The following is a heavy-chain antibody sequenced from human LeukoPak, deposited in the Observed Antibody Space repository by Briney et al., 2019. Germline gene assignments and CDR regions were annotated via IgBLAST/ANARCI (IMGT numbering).Heavy chain of an antibody. CDR2: ISSSSSYI. CDR1: GFTFSSYS. J-gene: IGHJ2*01. CDR3: AKIAVSGLWYFDL. Sequence: GGSLRLSCAASGFTFSSYSMNWVRQAPGKGLEWVSSISSSSSYIYYADSVKGRFTISRGNAKNSLYLQMNSLRAEDTAVYYCAKIAVSGLWYFDLWGRGTLVTVSS. V-gene: IGHV3-21*04. D-gene: IGHD6-19*01.